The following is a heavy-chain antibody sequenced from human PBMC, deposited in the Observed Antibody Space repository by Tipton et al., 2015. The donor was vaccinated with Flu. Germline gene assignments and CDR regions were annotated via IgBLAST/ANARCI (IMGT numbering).Heavy chain of an antibody. CDR3: ASLSSVTGYYNY. Sequence: TLSLTCTVSGGSISSSSYYWGWIRQPPGKGLEWIGSIYYSGSTYYNPSLKSRVTISVDTSKNQFSLKLSSVTAADTAVYYCASLSSVTGYYNYWGQGTLVTVSS. CDR1: GGSISSSSYY. J-gene: IGHJ4*02. D-gene: IGHD3-9*01. V-gene: IGHV4-39*07. CDR2: IYYSGST.